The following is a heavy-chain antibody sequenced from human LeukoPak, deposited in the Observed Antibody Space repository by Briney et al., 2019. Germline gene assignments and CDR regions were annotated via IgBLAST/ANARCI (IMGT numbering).Heavy chain of an antibody. V-gene: IGHV3-23*01. CDR1: GFSFSSYA. Sequence: GALRLSCAASGFSFSSYAMTWVRQGPGKGLEWVSVISSSGHSTYYADSVKGRFTISRDNSKNTLYLQMNSLRAEDTAVYYCARGQIGFTFDYWGQGTLVTVSS. CDR2: ISSSGHST. J-gene: IGHJ4*02. CDR3: ARGQIGFTFDY. D-gene: IGHD2-21*01.